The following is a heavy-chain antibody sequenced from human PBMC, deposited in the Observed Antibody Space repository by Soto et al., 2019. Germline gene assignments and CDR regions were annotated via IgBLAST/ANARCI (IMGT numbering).Heavy chain of an antibody. CDR1: GYSFSSYW. Sequence: GESLKISCKGSGYSFSSYWINWVRQMPGKGLEWMGKIDPNDSDTNYSPSFQGHVTISADRSINTVFLQWSSLKASDTAIYYCARQGVDGPAYWGQGTLVTVSS. J-gene: IGHJ4*02. D-gene: IGHD3-16*01. CDR3: ARQGVDGPAY. V-gene: IGHV5-10-1*01. CDR2: IDPNDSDT.